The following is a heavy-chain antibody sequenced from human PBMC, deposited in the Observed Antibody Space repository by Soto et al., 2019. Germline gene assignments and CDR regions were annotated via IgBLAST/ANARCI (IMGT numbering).Heavy chain of an antibody. CDR3: ARGFTAARPYYNWFDP. V-gene: IGHV4-34*01. CDR1: GGSFSGYY. J-gene: IGHJ5*02. CDR2: INHSGST. Sequence: SETLSLTCAVYGGSFSGYYWSWIRQPPGKGLEWIGEINHSGSTNYNPSLKSRVTISVDTSKNQFSLKLRSVTAADTAVYYCARGFTAARPYYNWFDPGGQGTLVTVSS. D-gene: IGHD6-6*01.